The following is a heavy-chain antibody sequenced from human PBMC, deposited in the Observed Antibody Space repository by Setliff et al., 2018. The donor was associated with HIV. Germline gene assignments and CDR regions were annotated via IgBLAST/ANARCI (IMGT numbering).Heavy chain of an antibody. CDR3: ARGLSSPFATGL. Sequence: SETLSLTCTVPGGSINDQYFSWIRQSPGKGLEWIGSIDYSGSTKYNPSLNSRGTISIDTSKNELSLKLTSVTAADTAVYYCARGLSSPFATGLWGQGTLVTVSS. D-gene: IGHD6-13*01. CDR2: IDYSGST. V-gene: IGHV4-59*11. CDR1: GGSINDQY. J-gene: IGHJ4*02.